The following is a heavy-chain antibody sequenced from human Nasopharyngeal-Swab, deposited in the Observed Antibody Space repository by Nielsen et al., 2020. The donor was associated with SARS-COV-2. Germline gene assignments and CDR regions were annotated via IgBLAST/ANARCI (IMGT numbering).Heavy chain of an antibody. V-gene: IGHV3-21*01. J-gene: IGHJ5*02. Sequence: GGSLRLSCAASGFTFSSYSMNWVRQAPGKGLEWVSSISSSSSYIDYADSVKGRFTISRDNAKNSLYLQMNSLRAEDTAVYYCARDKSGLLWFGELSPWGQGTLVTVSS. D-gene: IGHD3-10*01. CDR3: ARDKSGLLWFGELSP. CDR1: GFTFSSYS. CDR2: ISSSSSYI.